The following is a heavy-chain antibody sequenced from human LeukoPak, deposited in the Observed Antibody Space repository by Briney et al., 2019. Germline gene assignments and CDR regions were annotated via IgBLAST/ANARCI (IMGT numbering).Heavy chain of an antibody. J-gene: IGHJ4*02. CDR3: ARTYFDY. CDR2: IKQDGTEK. CDR1: RFTFSSYW. V-gene: IGHV3-7*01. Sequence: GGSLRLSCAASRFTFSSYWMSWVRQAPGKGLEWVANIKQDGTEKYYVDSVKGRFTISRDNAKNSLYLQMNSLRAEDTAVYYCARTYFDYWGQGTLVTVSS.